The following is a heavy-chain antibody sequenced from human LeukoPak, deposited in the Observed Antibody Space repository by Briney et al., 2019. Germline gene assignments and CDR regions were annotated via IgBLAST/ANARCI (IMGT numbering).Heavy chain of an antibody. V-gene: IGHV1-2*02. J-gene: IGHJ4*02. CDR2: INPNDGDT. CDR3: ARATFLYCSSTTCLFDY. CDR1: GYTYTDYY. Sequence: ASVTVSCQASGYTYTDYYMHWVRQAPGQGFAWMGWINPNDGDTNYAQKFQGRVTMTRDTSISTAHMEVSRLRSDDTAVYYCARATFLYCSSTTCLFDYWGQGTLVTVSS. D-gene: IGHD2-2*01.